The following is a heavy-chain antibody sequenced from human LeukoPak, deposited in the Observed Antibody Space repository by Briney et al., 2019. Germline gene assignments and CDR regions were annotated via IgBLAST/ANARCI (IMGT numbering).Heavy chain of an antibody. J-gene: IGHJ4*02. V-gene: IGHV4-30-4*01. CDR3: ARVGDPAGYSIDC. D-gene: IGHD3-9*01. CDR2: IYYSGST. CDR1: GGSISSGDYY. Sequence: SETLSLTCTVSGGSISSGDYYWSWIRQPPGKGLEWIGYIYYSGSTYYNPSLKSRVTISVDTSKNQFSLKLSSVTAADTAVYYCARVGDPAGYSIDCWGQGTLVTVSS.